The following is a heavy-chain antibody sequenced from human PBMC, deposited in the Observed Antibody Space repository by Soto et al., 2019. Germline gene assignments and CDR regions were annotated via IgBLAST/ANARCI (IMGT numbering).Heavy chain of an antibody. V-gene: IGHV1-69*01. CDR2: IIPIFGTA. D-gene: IGHD3-3*01. J-gene: IGHJ6*02. Sequence: QVQLVQSGAEVKKPGSSVKVSCTASGGTFSSYAISWVRQAPGQGLEWMGGIIPIFGTANYAQKFQGRVTITADESTSTAYMELSRLRSEDTAVYYCARDQHTRLRYDFVSGYRRWYYYGIDVWGQGTTVTVSS. CDR1: GGTFSSYA. CDR3: ARDQHTRLRYDFVSGYRRWYYYGIDV.